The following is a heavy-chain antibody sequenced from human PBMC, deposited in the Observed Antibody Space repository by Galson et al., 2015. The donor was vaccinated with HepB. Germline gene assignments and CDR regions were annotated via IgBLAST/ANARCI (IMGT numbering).Heavy chain of an antibody. V-gene: IGHV3-48*01. D-gene: IGHD1-1*01. CDR1: GFTFSSYS. CDR3: ARLGELERRHYYYYYMDV. Sequence: SLRLSCAASGFTFSSYSMNWVRQAPGKGLEWVSYISSSSSTIYYADSVKGRFTISRDNAKNSLYLQMNSLRAEDTAVYYCARLGELERRHYYYYYMDVWGKGTTVTVSS. CDR2: ISSSSSTI. J-gene: IGHJ6*03.